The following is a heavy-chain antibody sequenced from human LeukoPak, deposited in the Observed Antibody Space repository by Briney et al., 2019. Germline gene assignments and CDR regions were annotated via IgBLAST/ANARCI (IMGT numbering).Heavy chain of an antibody. V-gene: IGHV3-9*03. J-gene: IGHJ4*02. CDR1: GFTFDDYA. D-gene: IGHD6-19*01. Sequence: GRSLRLSCAASGFTFDDYAMHWVRQAPGKGLEWVSGISWNSGSIVYADSVRGRFNIYRENAKNSLFLQMNSLRVEDMAFYYCVKGGHSSGWYTDFDYWGQGTLVTVSS. CDR2: ISWNSGSI. CDR3: VKGGHSSGWYTDFDY.